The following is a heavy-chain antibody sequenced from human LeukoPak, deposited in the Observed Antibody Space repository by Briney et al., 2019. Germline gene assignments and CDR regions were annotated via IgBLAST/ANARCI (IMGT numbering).Heavy chain of an antibody. V-gene: IGHV3-30*04. Sequence: GGSLRLSCAASGFTFSSYAMHWVRQAPGKGLEWVAVISYDGSNKYYADSVKGRFTISRDNSKNTLYLQMNSLRAEDTAVYYCARSGYCSSTSCPGNYYYYYYMDVWGKGTTVTVSS. CDR3: ARSGYCSSTSCPGNYYYYYYMDV. CDR1: GFTFSSYA. J-gene: IGHJ6*03. D-gene: IGHD2-2*01. CDR2: ISYDGSNK.